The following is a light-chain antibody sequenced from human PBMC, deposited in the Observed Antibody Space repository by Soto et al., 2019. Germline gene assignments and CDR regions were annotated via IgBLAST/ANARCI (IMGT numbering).Light chain of an antibody. Sequence: EIVVTQSPATLSVSPGERATLSCRAGQSVNIYLAWYQQKPGQAPRLLIFGASSRATGIPARFSGSGSGTEFNLTISSLQSEDFAVYFCQQYDDWLRLTFGGGTKVDIK. J-gene: IGKJ4*01. CDR1: QSVNIY. CDR2: GAS. V-gene: IGKV3D-15*01. CDR3: QQYDDWLRLT.